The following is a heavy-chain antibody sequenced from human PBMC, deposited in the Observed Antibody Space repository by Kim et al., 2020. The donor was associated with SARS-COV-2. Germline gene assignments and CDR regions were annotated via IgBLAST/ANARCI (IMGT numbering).Heavy chain of an antibody. CDR3: ARHPLMKASDI. CDR1: HDSIRSSY. V-gene: IGHV4-59*08. CDR2: IYYSGNS. D-gene: IGHD3-16*01. Sequence: SETLSLTCTVSHDSIRSSYWSWIRQSPGKGLEWIGHIYYSGNSDFNPSLKSRITMSVDTSNNQFSLKLSSVTAADTAIYYCARHPLMKASDIWGQGTMVTVSS. J-gene: IGHJ3*02.